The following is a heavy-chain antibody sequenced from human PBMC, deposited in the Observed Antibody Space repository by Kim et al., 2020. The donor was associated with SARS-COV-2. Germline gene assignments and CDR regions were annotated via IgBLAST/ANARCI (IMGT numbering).Heavy chain of an antibody. CDR3: ASISGYSYGYSKDY. V-gene: IGHV1-69*01. D-gene: IGHD5-18*01. Sequence: AQKFQGRVTITADESTSTAYMELSSLRSEDTAVYYCASISGYSYGYSKDYWGQGTLVTVSS. J-gene: IGHJ4*02.